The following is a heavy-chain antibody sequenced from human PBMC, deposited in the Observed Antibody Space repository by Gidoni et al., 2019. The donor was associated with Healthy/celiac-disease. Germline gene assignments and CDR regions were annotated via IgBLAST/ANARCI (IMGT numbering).Heavy chain of an antibody. CDR3: AKDFFDWLLYSY. D-gene: IGHD3-9*01. V-gene: IGHV3-23*01. CDR1: GFTFSSNA. Sequence: EVQLLESGGGLVQPGVSLRRSCAASGFTFSSNAMRWVRQAPGKGLEWVSAIRGSGGSTYYADSVKGRFTISRDNSKNTLYLQMNSLRAEDTAVYYCAKDFFDWLLYSYWGQGTLVTVSS. CDR2: IRGSGGST. J-gene: IGHJ4*02.